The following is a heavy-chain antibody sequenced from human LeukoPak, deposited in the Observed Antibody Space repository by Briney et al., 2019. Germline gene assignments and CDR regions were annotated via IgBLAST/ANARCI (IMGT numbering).Heavy chain of an antibody. V-gene: IGHV4-59*01. CDR1: GGSISSYY. CDR2: IYYSGST. Sequence: SETLSLTCTVSGGSISSYYWSWIRQPPGKGLEWIGYIYYSGSTDYNPSLKSRVTISVDTSNNQFSLKVSSVTAAGTAVYYCARSSGTYRSFDYWGQGTLVTASS. D-gene: IGHD1-26*01. CDR3: ARSSGTYRSFDY. J-gene: IGHJ4*02.